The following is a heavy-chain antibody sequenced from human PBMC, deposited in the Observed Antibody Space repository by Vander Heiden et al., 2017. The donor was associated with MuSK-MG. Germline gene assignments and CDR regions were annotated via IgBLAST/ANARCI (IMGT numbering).Heavy chain of an antibody. Sequence: EVQLVESGGGLVKPGGSLRLSCAASGFTFSSYSMTWVRQAPGKGLEWVSSISSRSSYIYYADSVKGRFTISRDNAKNSLYLQMNSLRAEDTAVYYCARDYYDILTGYSAFDYWGQGTLVTVSS. D-gene: IGHD3-9*01. CDR1: GFTFSSYS. CDR3: ARDYYDILTGYSAFDY. V-gene: IGHV3-21*01. CDR2: ISSRSSYI. J-gene: IGHJ4*02.